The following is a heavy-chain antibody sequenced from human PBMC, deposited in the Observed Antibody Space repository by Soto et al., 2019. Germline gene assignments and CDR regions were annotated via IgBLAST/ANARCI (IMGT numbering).Heavy chain of an antibody. CDR1: GGSFSGYY. V-gene: IGHV4-34*01. CDR2: INQSGST. CDR3: ARGSGGDDHYYYYYGMDV. D-gene: IGHD3-10*01. J-gene: IGHJ6*02. Sequence: QVQLQQWGAGLLKPSETLYLTCAVYGGSFSGYYWRWIRQPPGKGLEWVGEINQSGSTHYNPSLNSPVTISVDTSKNQFSLKLSSVTAADTAVYYGARGSGGDDHYYYYYGMDVWGQGTTVTVAS.